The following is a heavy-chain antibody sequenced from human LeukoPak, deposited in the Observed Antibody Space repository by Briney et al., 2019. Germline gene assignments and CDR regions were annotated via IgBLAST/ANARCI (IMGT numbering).Heavy chain of an antibody. CDR2: IYYSGST. J-gene: IGHJ5*02. D-gene: IGHD6-13*01. V-gene: IGHV4-59*08. CDR1: GGSFSGYY. CDR3: ARLVGEGIAASAFDP. Sequence: PSETLSLTCAVYGGSFSGYYWSWIRQPPGKGLEWIGYIYYSGSTNYNPSLKSRVTISVDTSKNQFSLKLSSVTAADTAVYYCARLVGEGIAASAFDPWGQGTLVTVSS.